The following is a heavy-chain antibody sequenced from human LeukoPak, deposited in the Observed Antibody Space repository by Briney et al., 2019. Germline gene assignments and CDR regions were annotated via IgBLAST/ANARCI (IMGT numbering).Heavy chain of an antibody. Sequence: SQTLSLTCTVSGGSISSGSYYWSWIRQHPGKGLEWIGYIYYSGSTYYNPSLKSRVTISVDTSKSQFSLKLSSVTAADTAVYYCARYLAVAGKNFDYWGQGTLVTVSS. J-gene: IGHJ4*02. V-gene: IGHV4-31*03. CDR1: GGSISSGSYY. D-gene: IGHD6-19*01. CDR3: ARYLAVAGKNFDY. CDR2: IYYSGST.